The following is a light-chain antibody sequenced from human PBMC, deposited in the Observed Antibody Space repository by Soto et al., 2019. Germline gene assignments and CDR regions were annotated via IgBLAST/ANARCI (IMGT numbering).Light chain of an antibody. J-gene: IGKJ4*01. V-gene: IGKV1-33*01. Sequence: DIQMTQSTSSLSASVGHRVTITCQASQDISHSLNWFQQKPGKAPKILIYDASNLETGVPSRFSGSGSGTDFTFTISSLQPEDVATYYCHQYDNLPLSFGGGTKVDIK. CDR2: DAS. CDR3: HQYDNLPLS. CDR1: QDISHS.